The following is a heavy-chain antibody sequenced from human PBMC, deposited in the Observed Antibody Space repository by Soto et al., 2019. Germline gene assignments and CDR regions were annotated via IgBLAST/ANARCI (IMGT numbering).Heavy chain of an antibody. CDR1: GFTFNTYA. J-gene: IGHJ4*02. Sequence: EVQLLESGGGWVQPGGSLRLSCAASGFTFNTYAMSWVRQAPGKGLEWVSSVRGSGGSAYYADSVRGRFAISRDNSQNTLYLQMNSLRGEDTAVYYCAKIVLGNNSGGFEYWGQGALVTVSS. CDR3: AKIVLGNNSGGFEY. D-gene: IGHD1-26*01. CDR2: VRGSGGSA. V-gene: IGHV3-23*01.